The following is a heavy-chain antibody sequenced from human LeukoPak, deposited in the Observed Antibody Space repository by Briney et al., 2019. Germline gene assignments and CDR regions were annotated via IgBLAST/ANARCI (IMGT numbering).Heavy chain of an antibody. CDR3: ARGRMLKGAVAVGTVNDY. CDR1: GGFISSYY. Sequence: PSETLSLTCTVSGGFISSYYWSWIRQPPGKGLEWIGYIYNSGSTNYNPSLKSRVTISVDTSKNQFSLKLSSVTAADTAVYYCARGRMLKGAVAVGTVNDYWGQGTLVTVSS. D-gene: IGHD6-19*01. CDR2: IYNSGST. J-gene: IGHJ4*02. V-gene: IGHV4-59*01.